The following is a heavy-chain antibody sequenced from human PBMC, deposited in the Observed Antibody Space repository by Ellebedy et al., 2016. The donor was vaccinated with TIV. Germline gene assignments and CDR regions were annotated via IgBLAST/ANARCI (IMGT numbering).Heavy chain of an antibody. CDR3: ARDNSMVRGVPPYYYYYYGMDV. D-gene: IGHD3-10*01. Sequence: PGGSLRLSCAASRFTVSSNYMSWVRQAPGKGLEWVSVIYSGGSTYYADSVKGRFTISRDNSKNTLYLQMNSLRAEDTAVYYCARDNSMVRGVPPYYYYYYGMDVWGQGTTVTVSS. V-gene: IGHV3-66*01. CDR1: RFTVSSNY. J-gene: IGHJ6*02. CDR2: IYSGGST.